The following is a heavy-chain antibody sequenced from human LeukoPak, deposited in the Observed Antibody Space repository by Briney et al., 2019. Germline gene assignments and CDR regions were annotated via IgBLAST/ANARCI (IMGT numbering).Heavy chain of an antibody. CDR1: GFSFNSYW. V-gene: IGHV3-74*01. J-gene: IGHJ3*02. CDR3: ARGGPDHAFDI. CDR2: VNNDGTGT. Sequence: GGSLRLSCAASGFSFNSYWMYWVRQVPGKGLVWVSRVNNDGTGTTYADSVKGRFTISRDNAKNTVYLQINSLRDEDTAVYYCARGGPDHAFDIWGQGTMVTVSS. D-gene: IGHD1-14*01.